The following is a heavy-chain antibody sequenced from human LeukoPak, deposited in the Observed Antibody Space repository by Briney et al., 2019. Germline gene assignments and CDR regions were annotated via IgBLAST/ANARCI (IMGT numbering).Heavy chain of an antibody. CDR1: GFTFGDYA. D-gene: IGHD1-1*01. CDR2: IRSKAYGETA. Sequence: GGSLRLSCTASGFTFGDYAMSWIRQAPGKGLEWVGFIRSKAYGETAEYAASVKGRFTISRDDSKAIAYLQMNSLKTEDTAVYHCTRDRGAYNLYDYWGQGTLVTVFS. V-gene: IGHV3-49*03. CDR3: TRDRGAYNLYDY. J-gene: IGHJ4*02.